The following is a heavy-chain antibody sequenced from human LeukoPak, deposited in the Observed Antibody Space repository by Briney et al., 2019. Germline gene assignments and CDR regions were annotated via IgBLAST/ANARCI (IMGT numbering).Heavy chain of an antibody. J-gene: IGHJ4*02. D-gene: IGHD6-13*01. V-gene: IGHV4-39*07. CDR2: IYYSGST. Sequence: NTSETLSLTCTVSGGSISSSSYYWGWIRQPPGKGLEWIGNIYYSGSTYYNPSLKSRVTISVDTSKNQFSPKLSSVTAADTAVYYCARDGYQPIDCWGQGTLVTVSS. CDR3: ARDGYQPIDC. CDR1: GGSISSSSYY.